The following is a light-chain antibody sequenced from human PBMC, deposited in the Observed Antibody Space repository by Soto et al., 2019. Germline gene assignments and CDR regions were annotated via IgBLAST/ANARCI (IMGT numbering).Light chain of an antibody. CDR3: QQYGSSCT. V-gene: IGKV3-20*01. J-gene: IGKJ2*02. CDR2: GAS. CDR1: QSVSSSY. Sequence: EIVLRQSPGTLSLSPGERATLSCRASQSVSSSYLAWYQQKPGQAPRLLIYGASSRATGIPDRFSGSGSGTDFTLTISRLEPEDFAVYYCQQYGSSCTFGQGTKLEIK.